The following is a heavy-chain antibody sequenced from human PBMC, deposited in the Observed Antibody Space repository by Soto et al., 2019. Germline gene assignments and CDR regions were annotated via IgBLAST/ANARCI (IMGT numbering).Heavy chain of an antibody. J-gene: IGHJ4*02. CDR1: GGSFSRGGYY. V-gene: IGHV4-31*03. Sequence: QVQLQESGPGLVKPSQTLSLTCTVSGGSFSRGGYYWSWIRQHPGKGLESIGYIYYSGNTSYNPSLKSRVIISVDTSKNQFSLKLRSVTAADTAVYYCAREGALGNFEYWGQGTLVTVSS. CDR3: AREGALGNFEY. CDR2: IYYSGNT. D-gene: IGHD3-16*01.